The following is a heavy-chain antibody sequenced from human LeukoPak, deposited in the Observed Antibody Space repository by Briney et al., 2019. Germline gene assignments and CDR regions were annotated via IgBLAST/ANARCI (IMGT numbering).Heavy chain of an antibody. D-gene: IGHD6-13*01. CDR2: INSDGSST. Sequence: PGESLRLSCAASGFTFSSYWMHWVRQAPGKGLVWVSRINSDGSSTSYADSVKGRFTISRDNAKNTLYLQMNSLRAEDTAVYYCARVEDSSSWYLLGYYYYGMDVWGQGTTVTVSS. V-gene: IGHV3-74*01. J-gene: IGHJ6*02. CDR1: GFTFSSYW. CDR3: ARVEDSSSWYLLGYYYYGMDV.